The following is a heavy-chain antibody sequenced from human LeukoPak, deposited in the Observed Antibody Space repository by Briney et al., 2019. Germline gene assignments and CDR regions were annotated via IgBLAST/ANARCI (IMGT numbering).Heavy chain of an antibody. CDR1: LYTFTSYY. V-gene: IGHV1-46*01. J-gene: IGHJ4*02. D-gene: IGHD3-16*01. CDR3: ASLGRIPFDY. CDR2: INPSGGST. Sequence: GASVKVSCQASLYTFTSYYMHWVRQAPAQGLEWMGIINPSGGSTSYAQKFQGRVTMTRDMSTSTVYMELSSLRSEGTAVYYCASLGRIPFDYWGQGTLVTVSS.